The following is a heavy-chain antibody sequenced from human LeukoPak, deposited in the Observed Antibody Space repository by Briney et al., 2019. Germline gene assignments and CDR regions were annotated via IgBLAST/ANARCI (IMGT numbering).Heavy chain of an antibody. CDR1: GFTFSSYG. V-gene: IGHV3-30*18. J-gene: IGHJ4*02. D-gene: IGHD2-8*02. CDR3: AKDIGLTGTLSY. CDR2: ISYDGSNK. Sequence: GGSLRLSCAASGFTFSSYGMHWVRQAPGKGLEWVAVISYDGSNKYYADSVKGRFTISRDNSKNTPYLPMHSLRAEDTAVYYCAKDIGLTGTLSYWGQGPLVTVSS.